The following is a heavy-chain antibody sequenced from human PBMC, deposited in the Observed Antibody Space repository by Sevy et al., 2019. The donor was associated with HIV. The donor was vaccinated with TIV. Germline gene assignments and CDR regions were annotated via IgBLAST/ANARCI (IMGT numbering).Heavy chain of an antibody. CDR1: GFTFSSYA. CDR3: ARDQYYDSSGSPYFDY. D-gene: IGHD3-22*01. CDR2: RSYDGSNK. V-gene: IGHV3-30-3*01. Sequence: GGSLRLSCAASGFTFSSYAMHWVRRAPGKGLEWVAVRSYDGSNKDYADSVKGRFTISRDNSKNTLYLQMNSLRAEDTAVYYCARDQYYDSSGSPYFDYWGQGTLVTVSS. J-gene: IGHJ4*02.